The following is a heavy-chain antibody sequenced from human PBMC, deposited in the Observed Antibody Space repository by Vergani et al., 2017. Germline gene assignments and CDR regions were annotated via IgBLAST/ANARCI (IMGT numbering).Heavy chain of an antibody. D-gene: IGHD2-2*01. CDR3: AGYIVVVPAANPNPYNWFDP. Sequence: VQLQQWGAGLLKPSETLSLTCAVYGGSFSGYFWNWIRQPPGKGLEWIGKINHSGSTNYNPSLKSRVTISVDTSKNQFSLKLSSVTAADTAVYYCAGYIVVVPAANPNPYNWFDPWGQGTLVTVAS. CDR1: GGSFSGYF. V-gene: IGHV4-34*01. J-gene: IGHJ5*02. CDR2: INHSGST.